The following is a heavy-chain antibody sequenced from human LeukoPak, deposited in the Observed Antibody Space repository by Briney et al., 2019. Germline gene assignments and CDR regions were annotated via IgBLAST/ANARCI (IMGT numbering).Heavy chain of an antibody. CDR2: IYDSGST. CDR1: GGSISSYY. J-gene: IGHJ3*02. V-gene: IGHV4-59*01. D-gene: IGHD6-13*01. CDR3: ARDNEQLNAFDI. Sequence: SETLSLTCTVSGGSISSYYWSWIRQPPGKGLEWIGYIYDSGSTNYNPSLKSRVTISVDTSKNQFSLKLSSVTAADTAVYYCARDNEQLNAFDIWGQGTMVTVSS.